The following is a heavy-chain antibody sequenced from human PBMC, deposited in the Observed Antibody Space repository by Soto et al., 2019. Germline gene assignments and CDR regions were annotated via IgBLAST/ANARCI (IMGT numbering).Heavy chain of an antibody. CDR3: ARGGNVVVVAATQTDGFDY. J-gene: IGHJ4*02. Sequence: QVQLQQWGAGLLKPSETLSLTCAVYGGSFSGYYWSWIRQPPGKGLEWIGEINHSGSTKYNPSLTRRVTISVDTSKNKFSLKLSSVTAADTAVYYYARGGNVVVVAATQTDGFDYWGQGTLVTVSS. D-gene: IGHD2-15*01. V-gene: IGHV4-34*01. CDR1: GGSFSGYY. CDR2: INHSGST.